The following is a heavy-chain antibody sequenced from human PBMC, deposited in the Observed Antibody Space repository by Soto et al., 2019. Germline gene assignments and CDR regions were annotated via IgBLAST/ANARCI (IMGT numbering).Heavy chain of an antibody. CDR3: AREYVRGFTIFGVVPNYESRADYYYYGMDV. CDR1: GYTFTSYA. J-gene: IGHJ6*02. D-gene: IGHD3-3*01. CDR2: IIPIFGTA. V-gene: IGHV1-69*13. Sequence: GASVKVSCKASGYTFTSYAMHWVRQAPGQRLEWMGGIIPIFGTANYAQKFQGRVTITADESTSTAYMELSSLRSEDTAVYYCAREYVRGFTIFGVVPNYESRADYYYYGMDVWGQGTTVTVSS.